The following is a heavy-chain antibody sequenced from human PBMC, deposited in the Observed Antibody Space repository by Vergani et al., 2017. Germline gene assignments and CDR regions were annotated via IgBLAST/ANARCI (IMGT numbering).Heavy chain of an antibody. CDR3: ATDWLAYCGGDCRALTR. V-gene: IGHV1-69-2*01. J-gene: IGHJ4*02. CDR2: VDPEDGET. D-gene: IGHD2-21*02. Sequence: EVQLVQSGAEVKKPGATVKISCKVSGYTFTDYYMHWVQQAPGKGLEWMGLVDPEDGETIYAEKFQGRVTITADTSTDTAYMELTSLRSEDTAVYYCATDWLAYCGGDCRALTRWGQGTLVTVSS. CDR1: GYTFTDYY.